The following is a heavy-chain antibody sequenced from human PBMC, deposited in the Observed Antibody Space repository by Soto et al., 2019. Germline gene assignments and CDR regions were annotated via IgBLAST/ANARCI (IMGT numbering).Heavy chain of an antibody. Sequence: PGGSLRLSCAASGFTFSSYAMRWVRQAPGKGLEWVSAISGSGGSTYYADSVKGRFTISRDNSKNTLYLQMNSLRAEDTAVYYCAKDSSTSMIVVVTQFDYWGQGTLVTVSS. D-gene: IGHD3-22*01. CDR2: ISGSGGST. CDR3: AKDSSTSMIVVVTQFDY. V-gene: IGHV3-23*01. J-gene: IGHJ4*02. CDR1: GFTFSSYA.